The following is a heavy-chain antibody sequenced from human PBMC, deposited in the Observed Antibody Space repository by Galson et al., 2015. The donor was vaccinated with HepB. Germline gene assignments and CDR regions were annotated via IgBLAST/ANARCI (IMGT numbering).Heavy chain of an antibody. Sequence: SVKVSCKASGYTFTSYGISWVRQAPGQGLEWMGWISAYNGNTNYAQKLQGRVTMTTDTSTSTAYMELRSLRSDDTAVYYCARVEVVVDCSSTSCYTWLGYYYYGMDVWGQGTTVTVSS. J-gene: IGHJ6*02. CDR1: GYTFTSYG. V-gene: IGHV1-18*04. CDR2: ISAYNGNT. D-gene: IGHD2-2*02. CDR3: ARVEVVVDCSSTSCYTWLGYYYYGMDV.